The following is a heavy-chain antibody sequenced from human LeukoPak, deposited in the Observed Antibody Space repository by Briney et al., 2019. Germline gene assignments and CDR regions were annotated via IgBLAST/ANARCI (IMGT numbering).Heavy chain of an antibody. CDR1: GFTFSSYS. Sequence: GGSLRLSCAASGFTFSSYSMNWVRQAPGKGLEWVSSISSSSSYIYYADSVKGRFTISRDNAKNSLYLQMNSLRAEDTAVYYCAGQWETGYSSVDYWGQGTLVTVSS. D-gene: IGHD3-9*01. CDR2: ISSSSSYI. J-gene: IGHJ4*02. V-gene: IGHV3-21*01. CDR3: AGQWETGYSSVDY.